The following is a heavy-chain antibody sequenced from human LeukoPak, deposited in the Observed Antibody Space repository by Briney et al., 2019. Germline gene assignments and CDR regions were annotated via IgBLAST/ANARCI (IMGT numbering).Heavy chain of an antibody. CDR3: PTQGGFPGFFDI. CDR1: GGSISSGGYY. V-gene: IGHV4-31*03. D-gene: IGHD3-16*01. Sequence: PSETLSLTCTVSGGSISSGGYYWSWIRQHPGKGLEWIGYIYYSGSTYYNPSLKSRVTISVDTSKNQLSLKLSSVTAADTAVYSCPTQGGFPGFFDIGGKGKMSPFSS. J-gene: IGHJ3*02. CDR2: IYYSGST.